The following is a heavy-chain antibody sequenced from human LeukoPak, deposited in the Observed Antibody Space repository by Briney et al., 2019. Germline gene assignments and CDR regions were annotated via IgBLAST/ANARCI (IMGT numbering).Heavy chain of an antibody. D-gene: IGHD3-10*01. CDR3: ARLGGETYSYGSGSYPNWYFDL. CDR2: ISPVDSDN. V-gene: IGHV5-51*01. CDR1: GYSFTNPW. Sequence: GSSLKISCKGSGYSFTNPWICWLRAPRERGLGCRGIISPVDSDNTYSPSFQGQVTITADKSISTAYLQWSSLKASDTAIYYCARLGGETYSYGSGSYPNWYFDLWGRGTLVTVSS. J-gene: IGHJ2*01.